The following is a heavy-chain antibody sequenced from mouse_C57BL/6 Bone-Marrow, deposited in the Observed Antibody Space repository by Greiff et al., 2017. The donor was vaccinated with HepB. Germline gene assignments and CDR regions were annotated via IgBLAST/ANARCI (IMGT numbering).Heavy chain of an antibody. V-gene: IGHV1-54*01. CDR2: INPGSGGT. CDR1: GYAFTNYL. CDR3: AREQGQLRPLFDY. J-gene: IGHJ2*01. D-gene: IGHD3-2*02. Sequence: VMLVESGAELVRPGTSVKVSCKASGYAFTNYLIEWVKQRPGQGLEWIGVINPGSGGTNYNEKFKGKATLTADKSSSTAYMQLSSLTSEDSAVYFCAREQGQLRPLFDYWGQGTTLTVSS.